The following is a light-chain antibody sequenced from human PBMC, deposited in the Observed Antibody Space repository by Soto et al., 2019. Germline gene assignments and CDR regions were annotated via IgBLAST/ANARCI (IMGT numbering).Light chain of an antibody. CDR1: QSVSSS. Sequence: EIVMTQSPVTLSVSPGERATVSCRASQSVSSSLAWYQQQPGQAPRLLIYGASTRATGIPTRFSGSGSGTEFTLTIGRLEPEDFAVYYCQQNGSFPWTFGQGTKVDIK. V-gene: IGKV3-15*01. CDR2: GAS. J-gene: IGKJ1*01. CDR3: QQNGSFPWT.